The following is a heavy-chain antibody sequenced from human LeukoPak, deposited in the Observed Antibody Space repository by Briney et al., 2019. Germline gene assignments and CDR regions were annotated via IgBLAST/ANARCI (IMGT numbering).Heavy chain of an antibody. D-gene: IGHD3-10*01. CDR2: IRSETDGATT. CDR3: TTDLNQRLKWFGNPLDH. V-gene: IGHV3-15*01. J-gene: IGHJ4*02. CDR1: GFSFTYAW. Sequence: PGGSLRLSCVASGFSFTYAWMSGGREAPGKGLQWVGHIRSETDGATTDYAAAVQGRFTISRDDSKKMLYLEMNSLKTEDTGIYYCTTDLNQRLKWFGNPLDHWGQGTPVTVSS.